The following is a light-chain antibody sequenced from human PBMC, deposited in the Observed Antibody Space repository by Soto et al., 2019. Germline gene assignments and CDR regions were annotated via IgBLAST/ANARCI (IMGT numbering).Light chain of an antibody. V-gene: IGKV1-33*01. CDR1: QDTSNY. Sequence: DIQMTQSPSSLSASVGDRVTITCQASQDTSNYLNWYQQKPGKAPKLLNYDASNLETGVPSRFSGSGSGTDFTFTISSLQPEDIATYYCQQYDNLPLTFGGGTKVEIK. CDR2: DAS. CDR3: QQYDNLPLT. J-gene: IGKJ4*01.